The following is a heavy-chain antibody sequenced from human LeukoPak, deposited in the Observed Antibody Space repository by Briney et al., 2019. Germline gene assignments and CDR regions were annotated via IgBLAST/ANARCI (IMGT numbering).Heavy chain of an antibody. CDR3: PKEHMVRGVGPFDY. CDR2: ISGIGGST. Sequence: GGSLRLSCAASGFTFISYAMSWVRQAPGKGLEWGSAISGIGGSTYYADSVKGRFTISRHNSKNTLYLQMNSLRAEETPVYYCPKEHMVRGVGPFDYWGQGTLVTVSS. V-gene: IGHV3-23*01. CDR1: GFTFISYA. D-gene: IGHD3-10*01. J-gene: IGHJ4*02.